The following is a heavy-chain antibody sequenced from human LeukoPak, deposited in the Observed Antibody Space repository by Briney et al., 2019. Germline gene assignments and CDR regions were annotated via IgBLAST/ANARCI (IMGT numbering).Heavy chain of an antibody. Sequence: PGGSLRLSCAASGFTFSSYSMNWVRQAPGKGLEWVSAISGSGGSTYCADSVKGRFAISRDNSKNTLYLQMNSLRVEDTAVYYCAKETGDIYYYNGMDVWGQGTTVSVSS. CDR1: GFTFSSYS. CDR3: AKETGDIYYYNGMDV. J-gene: IGHJ6*02. CDR2: ISGSGGST. V-gene: IGHV3-23*01. D-gene: IGHD2-21*01.